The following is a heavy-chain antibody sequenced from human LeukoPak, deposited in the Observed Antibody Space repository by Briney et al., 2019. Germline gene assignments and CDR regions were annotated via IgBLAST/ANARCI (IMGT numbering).Heavy chain of an antibody. D-gene: IGHD3-10*01. CDR2: INPNSGGT. V-gene: IGHV1-2*02. J-gene: IGHJ5*02. CDR1: GYTFTGYY. Sequence: ASVKVSCKASGYTFTGYYMHWVRQAPGQGLEWMGWINPNSGGTNYAQKFQGRVTMTRDTSISTAYMELSRLRSDDTAVYYCARDCGSSGSYYNSDWFDPWGQGTLVTVSS. CDR3: ARDCGSSGSYYNSDWFDP.